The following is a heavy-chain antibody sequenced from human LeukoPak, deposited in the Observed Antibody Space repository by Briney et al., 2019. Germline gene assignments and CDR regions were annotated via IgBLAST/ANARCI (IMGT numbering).Heavy chain of an antibody. CDR3: ARAAGHYDFWSGYYLYWFDP. D-gene: IGHD3-3*01. V-gene: IGHV4-30-2*01. J-gene: IGHJ5*02. Sequence: SETLSLTCAVSGGSISSGGYSWSWIRQPPGKGLEWIGYIYHSGSTCYNPSLKSRVTISVDRSKNQFSLKLSSVTAADTAVYYCARAAGHYDFWSGYYLYWFDPWGQGTLVTVSS. CDR2: IYHSGST. CDR1: GGSISSGGYS.